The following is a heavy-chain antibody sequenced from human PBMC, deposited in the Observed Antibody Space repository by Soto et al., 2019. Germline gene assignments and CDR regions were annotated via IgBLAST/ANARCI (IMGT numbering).Heavy chain of an antibody. D-gene: IGHD3-10*01. J-gene: IGHJ6*03. V-gene: IGHV3-53*04. CDR3: ASGYYYYMDV. CDR1: GFSVSDNY. Sequence: EVQLVESGGGLVQPGGSLRLSCAASGFSVSDNYMTWVRQAPGKGLEWVSVIYRGGTTYYADSVKGRFTIFRHKSENTLSLQMNGLRTEDTAVYYCASGYYYYMDVWGKGTKVTVSS. CDR2: IYRGGTT.